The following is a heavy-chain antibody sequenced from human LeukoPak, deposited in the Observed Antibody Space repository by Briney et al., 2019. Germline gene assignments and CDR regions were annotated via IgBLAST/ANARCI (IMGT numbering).Heavy chain of an antibody. V-gene: IGHV3-23*01. CDR2: IRGDGGST. CDR3: ARGEDYGDYFDY. J-gene: IGHJ4*02. D-gene: IGHD4-17*01. Sequence: GGSLRLSCAASGFTFSSYAMSWVRQAPGWGLGWVSAIRGDGGSTYYADSVKGRFTISRDNSKNTLYLQMNSLRAEDTAVYYCARGEDYGDYFDYWGQGTLVTVSS. CDR1: GFTFSSYA.